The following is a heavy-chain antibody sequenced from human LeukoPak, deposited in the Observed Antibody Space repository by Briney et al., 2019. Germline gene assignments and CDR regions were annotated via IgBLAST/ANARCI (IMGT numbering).Heavy chain of an antibody. CDR1: GYSISGGYY. J-gene: IGHJ4*02. D-gene: IGHD3-10*01. CDR2: INHSGNT. CDR3: ARLTRSGSYLRAFDY. Sequence: PSETLSLTCTVSGYSISGGYYWSWIRQPPGKGLEWIGEINHSGNTNYNPSLKSRVTISVDTSKNQFSLKLSSVTAADTAVYYCARLTRSGSYLRAFDYWGQGTLVTVSS. V-gene: IGHV4-34*01.